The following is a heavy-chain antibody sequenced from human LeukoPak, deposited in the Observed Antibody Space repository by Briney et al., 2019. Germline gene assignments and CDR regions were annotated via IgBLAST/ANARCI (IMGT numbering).Heavy chain of an antibody. Sequence: GASVKVSCKASGGTFSSYAISWVRQAPGQGLEWMGGIIPIFGTANYAQKFQGRVTITTDESTSTAYMELRSLRSDDTAVYYCARSPYYDSSGYLDYWGQGTLVTVSS. D-gene: IGHD3-22*01. CDR1: GGTFSSYA. CDR2: IIPIFGTA. J-gene: IGHJ4*02. CDR3: ARSPYYDSSGYLDY. V-gene: IGHV1-69*05.